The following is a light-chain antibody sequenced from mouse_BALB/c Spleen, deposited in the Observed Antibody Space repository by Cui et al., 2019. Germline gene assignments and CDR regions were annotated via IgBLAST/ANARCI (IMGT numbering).Light chain of an antibody. CDR1: QDVGTA. CDR3: QQYSSYPLT. V-gene: IGKV6-23*01. CDR2: LAS. Sequence: DIVLPQSHKFTSTSVGDTVSITCKASQDVGTAVAWYQQKPGQSPKLLIYLASTRHTSVPDRFTGSGSGTDFTLTISNVQSEDLADYFCQQYSSYPLTFGAGTKLELK. J-gene: IGKJ5*01.